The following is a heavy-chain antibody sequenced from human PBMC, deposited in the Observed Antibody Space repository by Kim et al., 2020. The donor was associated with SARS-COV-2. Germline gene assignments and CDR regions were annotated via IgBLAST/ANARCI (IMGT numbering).Heavy chain of an antibody. CDR3: ARGLRSPRSGYYTVYYYYGMDV. J-gene: IGHJ6*02. CDR1: GGSFSGYY. V-gene: IGHV4-34*01. D-gene: IGHD3-3*01. CDR2: INHSGST. Sequence: SQTLSLTCAVYGGSFSGYYWSWIRQPPGKGLEWIGEINHSGSTNYNPSLKSRVTISVDTSKNQFSLKLSSVTAADTAVYYCARGLRSPRSGYYTVYYYYGMDVWGQGTTVTVSS.